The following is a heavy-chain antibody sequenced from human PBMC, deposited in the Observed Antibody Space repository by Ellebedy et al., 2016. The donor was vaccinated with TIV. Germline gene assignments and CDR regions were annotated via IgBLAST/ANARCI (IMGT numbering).Heavy chain of an antibody. CDR1: GFTFSSYG. D-gene: IGHD3-22*01. Sequence: GGSLRLSCAASGFTFSSYGIHWVRQAPGKGLEWVANIKQDGSEKYYVDSVKGRFTISRDNAKNSLYLQMNSLRAEDTAVYYCAKSRSPYYYAGSGFDYWGQGTLVTVSS. CDR3: AKSRSPYYYAGSGFDY. V-gene: IGHV3-7*01. J-gene: IGHJ4*02. CDR2: IKQDGSEK.